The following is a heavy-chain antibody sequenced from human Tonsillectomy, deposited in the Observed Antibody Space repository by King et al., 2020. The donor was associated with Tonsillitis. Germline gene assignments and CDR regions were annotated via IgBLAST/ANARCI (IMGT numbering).Heavy chain of an antibody. V-gene: IGHV1-58*01. CDR2: IVVGSGNT. CDR1: GFTFTSSA. J-gene: IGHJ4*02. CDR3: AAGSRQWLGNFDY. D-gene: IGHD6-19*01. Sequence: QLVQSGPEVKKPGTSVKVSCKASGFTFTSSAVQWVRQARGQRLEWIGWIVVGSGNTNYAQKFQERVTITRDMSTSTAYMELSSLRSEDTAVYYCAAGSRQWLGNFDYWGQGTLVIVSS.